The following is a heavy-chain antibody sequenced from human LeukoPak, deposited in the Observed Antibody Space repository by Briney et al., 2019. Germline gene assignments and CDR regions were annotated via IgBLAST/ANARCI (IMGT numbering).Heavy chain of an antibody. D-gene: IGHD1-26*01. V-gene: IGHV3-11*01. CDR2: ISSSGSTI. J-gene: IGHJ4*02. CDR3: ARDRAVGATPDY. CDR1: GFTFSDYY. Sequence: GGSLRLSCAASGFTFSDYYMSWIRRAPGKGLEWVSYISSSGSTIYYADSVKGRFTISRDNAKNSLYLQMNSLRAEDTAVYYCARDRAVGATPDYWGQGTLVTVSS.